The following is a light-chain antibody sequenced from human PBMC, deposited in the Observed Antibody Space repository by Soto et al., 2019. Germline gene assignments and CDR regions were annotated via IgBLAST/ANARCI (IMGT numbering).Light chain of an antibody. CDR1: SSNIGNNY. V-gene: IGLV1-51*02. J-gene: IGLJ1*01. CDR3: GTWDNSLSLPYV. CDR2: ENN. Sequence: SVLTQPPSVSAAPGQKVTISCSGSSSNIGNNYVSWYQQLPGTAPKLLIFENNKRPSGIPDRFSASKSGTSATLAITGLQTGDAADYYCGTWDNSLSLPYVFGTGTKVTV.